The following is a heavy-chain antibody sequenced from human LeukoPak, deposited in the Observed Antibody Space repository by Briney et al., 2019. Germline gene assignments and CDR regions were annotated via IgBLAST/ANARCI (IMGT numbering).Heavy chain of an antibody. CDR2: INHSGST. CDR1: GGSFSGYY. D-gene: IGHD4-17*01. Sequence: PSETLSLTCAVYGGSFSGYYWSWIRQPPGKGLEWIGEINHSGSTNYNPSLKSRVTISVDTSKNQFSLKLSSVTAADTAVYYCARHDDYGDCGVYWGQGTLVTVSS. J-gene: IGHJ4*02. CDR3: ARHDDYGDCGVY. V-gene: IGHV4-34*01.